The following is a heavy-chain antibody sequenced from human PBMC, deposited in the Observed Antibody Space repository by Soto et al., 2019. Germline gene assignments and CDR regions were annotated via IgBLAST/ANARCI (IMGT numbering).Heavy chain of an antibody. J-gene: IGHJ4*02. V-gene: IGHV3-33*01. D-gene: IGHD2-2*02. Sequence: QVQLVESGGGVVQPGRSLRLSCAASGFTFSSYGMHWVRQAPGKGLEWVAVIWYDGSNKYYADSVKGRFTISRDNSKNTLYLQMNSLRAEDTAVYYCAREGDTLTYFDYWGQGTLVTVSS. CDR1: GFTFSSYG. CDR2: IWYDGSNK. CDR3: AREGDTLTYFDY.